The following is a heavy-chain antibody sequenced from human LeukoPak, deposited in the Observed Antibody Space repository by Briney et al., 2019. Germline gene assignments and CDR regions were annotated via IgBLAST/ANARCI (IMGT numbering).Heavy chain of an antibody. D-gene: IGHD3-10*01. CDR2: ISYDGSNK. Sequence: GGSLRLSCAGSGFTFSSYGMHWVRQAPGKGLEEVSVISYDGSNKYYADSVKGRFTISRDNSKNTLYLQMNSLRAEDTAVYYCAKEIAMVRGEPSDYSGQGTLVTVSS. J-gene: IGHJ4*02. CDR3: AKEIAMVRGEPSDY. CDR1: GFTFSSYG. V-gene: IGHV3-30*18.